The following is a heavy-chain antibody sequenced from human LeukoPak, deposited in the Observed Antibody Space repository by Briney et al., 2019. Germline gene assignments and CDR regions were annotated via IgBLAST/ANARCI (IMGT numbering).Heavy chain of an antibody. CDR2: ISGSGGST. D-gene: IGHD2-2*01. Sequence: GGSLRLSCTASGFAFSTYAMSWVRQAPGEGLEWVSGISGSGGSTYYTDSVKGRFTISRDNSKNTLHLQMSSLRAEDTALYYCVKDRCDRTTCPEVWGQGTLVTVSS. CDR3: VKDRCDRTTCPEV. J-gene: IGHJ4*02. V-gene: IGHV3-23*01. CDR1: GFAFSTYA.